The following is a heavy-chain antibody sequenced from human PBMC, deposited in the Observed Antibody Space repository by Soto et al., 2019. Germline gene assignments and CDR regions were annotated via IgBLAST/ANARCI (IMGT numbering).Heavy chain of an antibody. V-gene: IGHV1-18*04. J-gene: IGHJ4*02. D-gene: IGHD2-2*01. CDR1: GYTFTSYG. CDR2: ISAYNGNT. CDR3: VRDAPSHQSIFDL. Sequence: ASVKVSCKASGYTFTSYGISWVRQAPGQGLEWMGWISAYNGNTNYAQKLQGRVTMTTDTSTSTVYMELSRLRSDDTAVYFCVRDAPSHQSIFDLWGPGTLVTVSS.